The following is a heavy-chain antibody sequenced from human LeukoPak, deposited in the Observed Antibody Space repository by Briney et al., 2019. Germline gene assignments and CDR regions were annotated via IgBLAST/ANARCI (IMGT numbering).Heavy chain of an antibody. CDR3: ARGAWFDP. CDR2: INHSGST. Sequence: SETLSLTCGVYGGSFSGYYWSWIRQPPGKGLEWIGEINHSGSTNYNPSLKTRVTISVDTSKNQFSLTLNSVTAADTAVYYCARGAWFDPWGQGTLVTVSS. V-gene: IGHV4-34*01. J-gene: IGHJ5*02. CDR1: GGSFSGYY.